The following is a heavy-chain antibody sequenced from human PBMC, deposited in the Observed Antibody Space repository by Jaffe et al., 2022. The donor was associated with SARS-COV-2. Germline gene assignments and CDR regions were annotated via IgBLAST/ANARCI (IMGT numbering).Heavy chain of an antibody. CDR2: MSGRGGST. Sequence: EVQLLESGGGLVQPGGSLRLSCVASGFTFSSYAMGWVRQAPGKGLEWVSSMSGRGGSTYYADSVKGRFTISRDDSKNTLYVQMSSLRAEDTAVYYCAKAVVPAALRGRSLIYYYYAMDVWGQGTTVTVSS. J-gene: IGHJ6*02. CDR1: GFTFSSYA. V-gene: IGHV3-23*01. CDR3: AKAVVPAALRGRSLIYYYYAMDV. D-gene: IGHD2-2*02.